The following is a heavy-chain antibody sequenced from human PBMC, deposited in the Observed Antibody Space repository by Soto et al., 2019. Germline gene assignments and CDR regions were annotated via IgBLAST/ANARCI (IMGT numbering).Heavy chain of an antibody. CDR3: VRYYGSDYYYGMDV. J-gene: IGHJ6*02. V-gene: IGHV4-59*01. CDR1: GGSISSYY. D-gene: IGHD3-10*01. CDR2: IYYSGST. Sequence: PSETLSLTCTVSGGSISSYYWSWIRQPPGKGLEWIGYIYYSGSTDYNPSLKSRVTISVDTSKNQFSLNLTSVTATDTAVYYCVRYYGSDYYYGMDVWGQGTTDTVSS.